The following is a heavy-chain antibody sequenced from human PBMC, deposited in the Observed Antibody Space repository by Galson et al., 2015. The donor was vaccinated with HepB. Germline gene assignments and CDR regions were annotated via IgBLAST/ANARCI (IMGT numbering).Heavy chain of an antibody. CDR2: ISSSSSYT. D-gene: IGHD2-15*01. CDR1: GFTFSDYY. CDR3: ARGSGGSGFFDYYYYGMDV. V-gene: IGHV3-11*06. Sequence: SLRLSCAASGFTFSDYYMSWIRQAPGKGLEWVSYISSSSSYTNYADSVKGRFTISRDNAKNSLYLQMNSLRAEDTAVYYCARGSGGSGFFDYYYYGMDVWGQGTTVTVSS. J-gene: IGHJ6*02.